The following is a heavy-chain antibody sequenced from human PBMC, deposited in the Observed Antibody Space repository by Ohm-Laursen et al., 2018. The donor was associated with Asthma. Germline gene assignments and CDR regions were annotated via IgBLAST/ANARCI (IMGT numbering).Heavy chain of an antibody. V-gene: IGHV3-21*01. CDR1: GYTFSRYS. Sequence: SLRLSCTASGYTFSRYSIHWVRQIPGKGLEWVSSISSGSSYIYYTDSVKGRFTISRDNAKNSLYLQMNSLRAEDTAVYYCARDGAESSIAARNFDYWGQGTLVTVSS. CDR3: ARDGAESSIAARNFDY. J-gene: IGHJ4*02. CDR2: ISSGSSYI. D-gene: IGHD6-6*01.